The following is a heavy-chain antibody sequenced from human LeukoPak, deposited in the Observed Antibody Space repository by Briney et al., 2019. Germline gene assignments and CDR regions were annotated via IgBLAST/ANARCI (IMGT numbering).Heavy chain of an antibody. D-gene: IGHD3-10*01. J-gene: IGHJ4*02. Sequence: SETLSLTCTVSGGSISSYYWSWIRQPPGKGLEWIGYIYYSGSTNYNPSLKSRVTISVDTSKNQFFLKLSSVTAADTAVYYCARHGRITNLIADWGQGTLITVSS. CDR3: ARHGRITNLIAD. CDR1: GGSISSYY. V-gene: IGHV4-59*08. CDR2: IYYSGST.